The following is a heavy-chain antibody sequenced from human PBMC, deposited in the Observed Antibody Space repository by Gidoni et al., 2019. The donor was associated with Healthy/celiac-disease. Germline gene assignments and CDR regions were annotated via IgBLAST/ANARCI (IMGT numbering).Heavy chain of an antibody. CDR2: NYPGDSDT. J-gene: IGHJ6*03. CDR3: ARLGYCSSTSCYTTYYYMDV. D-gene: IGHD2-2*02. Sequence: PGKGLEWTGINYPGDSDTRYSPSFQGQVTISADKSISTAYLQWSSLKASDTAMYYCARLGYCSSTSCYTTYYYMDVWGKGTTVTVSS. V-gene: IGHV5-51*01.